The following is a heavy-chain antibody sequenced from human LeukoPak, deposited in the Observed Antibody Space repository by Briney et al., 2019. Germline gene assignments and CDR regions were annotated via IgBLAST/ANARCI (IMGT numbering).Heavy chain of an antibody. V-gene: IGHV3-7*01. CDR3: ARWAGVTDY. CDR2: IKQDGSEE. CDR1: GFTITNYW. J-gene: IGHJ4*02. Sequence: PGGSLRFSCAASGFTITNYWMSWVRQAPGKGPEWVANIKQDGSEEYYADSVKGRFTISRDNGKNSLNLQMNSLRAEDTAVYYCARWAGVTDYWGQGTLVTVSS. D-gene: IGHD5-18*01.